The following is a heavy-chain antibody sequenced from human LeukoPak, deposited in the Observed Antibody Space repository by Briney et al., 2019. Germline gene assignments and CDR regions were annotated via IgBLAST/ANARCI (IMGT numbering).Heavy chain of an antibody. CDR3: ARDPGEDEGSSWWPYYYYGMDV. CDR1: GFTFSSYA. J-gene: IGHJ6*02. CDR2: ISYDGSNK. Sequence: PGRSLRLSCAASGFTFSSYAMHWVRQAPGKGLEWVAVISYDGSNKYYADSVKGRFTISRDNSKNTLYLQMNSLRAEDTAVYYCARDPGEDEGSSWWPYYYYGMDVWGQGTTVTVSS. V-gene: IGHV3-30-3*01. D-gene: IGHD6-13*01.